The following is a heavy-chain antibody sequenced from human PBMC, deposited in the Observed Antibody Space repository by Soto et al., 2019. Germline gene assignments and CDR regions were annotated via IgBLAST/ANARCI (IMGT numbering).Heavy chain of an antibody. J-gene: IGHJ4*02. CDR3: ARGTDRLIVTTTRTDF. Sequence: GGSLSLSCTASGSPFSNYGIHQVRQVPGKGLEWVAVISYHGTYDHYTDSVRGRFTLSRDNAKNSLYLQMNSLTVEDTAVYYCARGTDRLIVTTTRTDFWGQGTLVTVSS. CDR1: GSPFSNYG. V-gene: IGHV3-30*03. D-gene: IGHD5-12*01. CDR2: ISYHGTYD.